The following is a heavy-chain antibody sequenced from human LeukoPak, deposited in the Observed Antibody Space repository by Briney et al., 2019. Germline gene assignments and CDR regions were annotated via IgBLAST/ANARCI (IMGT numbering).Heavy chain of an antibody. CDR3: AKGMYYYDSSGYASAIDY. D-gene: IGHD3-22*01. J-gene: IGHJ4*02. CDR2: INGDGGKT. Sequence: GGSLRLSCAASGFTFHDHAMHWVRQAPGKGLEWVSLINGDGGKTYYGDSGKGRFTISRDNSKNSLYLQMNSLRTEDTAFYYCAKGMYYYDSSGYASAIDYWGQGTLVTVSS. V-gene: IGHV3-43*02. CDR1: GFTFHDHA.